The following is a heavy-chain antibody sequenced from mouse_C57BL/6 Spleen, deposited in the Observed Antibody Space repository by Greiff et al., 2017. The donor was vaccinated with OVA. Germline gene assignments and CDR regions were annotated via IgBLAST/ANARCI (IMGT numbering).Heavy chain of an antibody. Sequence: VKLQQSGPGLVQPSQSLSITCTVSGFSLTSYGVHWVRQSPGKGLEWLGVIWSGGSTDYNAAFISRLSISKDNSKSQVFFKMNSLQADDTAIYYCARYYYGSSPYYYAMDYWGQGTSVTVSS. D-gene: IGHD1-1*01. CDR1: GFSLTSYG. J-gene: IGHJ4*01. CDR3: ARYYYGSSPYYYAMDY. CDR2: IWSGGST. V-gene: IGHV2-2*01.